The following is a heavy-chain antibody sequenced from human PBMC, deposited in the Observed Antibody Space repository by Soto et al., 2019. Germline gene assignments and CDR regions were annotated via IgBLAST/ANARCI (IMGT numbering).Heavy chain of an antibody. J-gene: IGHJ4*02. Sequence: QVQLQESGPGLVKPSQTLSLTCNVSGVSIGSGDYYWSWIRQPPGKGLEWIGYIYISGTTYYDPCLKSRLTILLDASRNVFSLKLRSVAAADTAVYYCARVPPPYSFSYDDWGQGTLVTVSS. CDR3: ARVPPPYSFSYDD. D-gene: IGHD1-26*01. CDR2: IYISGTT. CDR1: GVSIGSGDYY. V-gene: IGHV4-30-4*01.